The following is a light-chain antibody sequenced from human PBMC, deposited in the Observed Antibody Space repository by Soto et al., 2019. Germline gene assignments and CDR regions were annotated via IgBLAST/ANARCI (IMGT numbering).Light chain of an antibody. Sequence: QSALTQPPSASGSPGQSVTISCTGTSSDVGAYNYVSWYQQYPGKAPKLMIYEVTKRPSGAPDRFSGSKSGNTASLTVSGLQAEDEADYYCTSYVGNDIWVFGGGTKVTVL. CDR1: SSDVGAYNY. CDR2: EVT. J-gene: IGLJ3*02. V-gene: IGLV2-8*01. CDR3: TSYVGNDIWV.